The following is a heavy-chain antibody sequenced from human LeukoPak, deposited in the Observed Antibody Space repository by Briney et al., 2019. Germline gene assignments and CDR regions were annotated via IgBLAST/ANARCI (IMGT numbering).Heavy chain of an antibody. CDR3: ARAPKQSSSFNFDY. CDR2: IYYSGST. Sequence: SETLSLTCTVSGGSISSGDYYWCWIRQPPGKGLEWIGYIYYSGSTYYNPSLKSRVTISVDTSKNQFSLKLSSVTAADTAVYYCARAPKQSSSFNFDYWGQGTLVTVSS. D-gene: IGHD6-6*01. CDR1: GGSISSGDYY. J-gene: IGHJ4*02. V-gene: IGHV4-30-4*01.